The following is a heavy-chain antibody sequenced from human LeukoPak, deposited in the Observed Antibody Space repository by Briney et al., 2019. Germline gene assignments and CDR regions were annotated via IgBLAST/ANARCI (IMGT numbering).Heavy chain of an antibody. J-gene: IGHJ3*02. CDR3: ARALLPYYDILTGYYKHPIDAFDI. D-gene: IGHD3-9*01. Sequence: SGTLSLTCTVAGGSISSYYWSWIRQPAGKGLEWIGRIYTSETTNYNPSLKSRVTMSVDTSKNQFSLKLSSVTAADTAVYSCARALLPYYDILTGYYKHPIDAFDIWGQGTMVTVSS. CDR1: GGSISSYY. CDR2: IYTSETT. V-gene: IGHV4-4*07.